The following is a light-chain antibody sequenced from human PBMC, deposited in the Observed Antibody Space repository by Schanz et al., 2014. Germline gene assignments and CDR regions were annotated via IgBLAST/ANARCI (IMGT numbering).Light chain of an antibody. CDR3: SSYTSSSTWV. V-gene: IGLV2-8*01. Sequence: QSVLTQPPSASGSPGQSVTISCTGTSSDIGGYNYVSWYQQHPGEAPKLMLYEVTKRPSGVPDRFSGSKSGNTASLTVSGLQAEDEAVYYCSSYTSSSTWVFGGGTKLTVL. J-gene: IGLJ3*02. CDR1: SSDIGGYNY. CDR2: EVT.